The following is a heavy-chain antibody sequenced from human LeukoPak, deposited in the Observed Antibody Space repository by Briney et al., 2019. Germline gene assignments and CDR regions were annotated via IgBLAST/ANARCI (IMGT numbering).Heavy chain of an antibody. CDR3: AKDYSGSPSALDY. CDR1: GLTFSSYA. CDR2: ISGSGGST. J-gene: IGHJ4*02. V-gene: IGHV3-23*01. Sequence: GGSLRLSCAASGLTFSSYAMSWVRQAPGKGLEWVSAISGSGGSTYYADSVKGRFTISRDNSKNTLYLQMNSLRAEDTAVYYCAKDYSGSPSALDYWGQGTLVTVSS. D-gene: IGHD1-26*01.